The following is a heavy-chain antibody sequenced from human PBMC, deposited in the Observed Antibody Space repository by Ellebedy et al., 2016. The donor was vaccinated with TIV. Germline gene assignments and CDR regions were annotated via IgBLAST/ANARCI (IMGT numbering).Heavy chain of an antibody. CDR2: IWYDGSNK. V-gene: IGHV3-30*02. J-gene: IGHJ4*02. CDR3: AKDRGSIADY. D-gene: IGHD6-6*01. CDR1: GFTFSSYG. Sequence: GGSLRLXXAASGFTFSSYGMHWVRQAPGKGLEWVAVIWYDGSNKYYADSVKGRFTISRDNSKNTLYLQMNSLRAEDTAVYYCAKDRGSIADYWGQGTLVTVSS.